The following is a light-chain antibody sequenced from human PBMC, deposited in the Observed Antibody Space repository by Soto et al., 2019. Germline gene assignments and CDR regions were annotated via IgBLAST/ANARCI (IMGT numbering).Light chain of an antibody. Sequence: QSALTQPPSASGSPGQSVTISCTGTSSDVGASNYVSWYQQHPDKVPKLMIYEVNKRPSGVPDRFSGSKSGNTASLTISGLQAEDEADYFCSANAGRNTHVFGTGTQLTVL. J-gene: IGLJ1*01. CDR1: SSDVGASNY. CDR2: EVN. V-gene: IGLV2-8*01. CDR3: SANAGRNTHV.